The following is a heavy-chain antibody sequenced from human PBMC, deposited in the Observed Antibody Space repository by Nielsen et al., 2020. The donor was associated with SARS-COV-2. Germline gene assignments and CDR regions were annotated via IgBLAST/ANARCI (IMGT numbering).Heavy chain of an antibody. J-gene: IGHJ4*02. V-gene: IGHV4-34*01. Sequence: SETLSLTCAVYGGSFSGYYWSWIRQPPGKGLEWIGEINHSGSTNYNPSLKSRVTISVDRSKNQFSLKLSSVTTADTAVYYCARWAAAMVRFDYWGQGTLVTVSS. CDR3: ARWAAAMVRFDY. D-gene: IGHD3-10*01. CDR1: GGSFSGYY. CDR2: INHSGST.